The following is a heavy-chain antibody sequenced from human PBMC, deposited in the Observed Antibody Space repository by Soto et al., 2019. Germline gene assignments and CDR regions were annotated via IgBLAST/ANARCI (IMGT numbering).Heavy chain of an antibody. Sequence: QVQLQESGPGLVKPSETLSLTCTVSGGSISSYYWSWIRQPPGKGLEWIGYISESGNTNYNPSLRSRVTISVDTSKNHLSLKLSSVTAAVSAVYHCARGRRAVAGPGYFQPWGQGTLVTVSS. J-gene: IGHJ1*01. V-gene: IGHV4-59*01. CDR2: ISESGNT. CDR1: GGSISSYY. CDR3: ARGRRAVAGPGYFQP. D-gene: IGHD6-19*01.